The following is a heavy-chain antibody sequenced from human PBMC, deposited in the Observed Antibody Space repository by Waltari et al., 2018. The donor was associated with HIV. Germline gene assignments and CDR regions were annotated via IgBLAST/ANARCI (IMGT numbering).Heavy chain of an antibody. CDR3: ATDRMATTKYGAYYFDY. CDR1: GYTLTELS. CDR2: FDHGKT. J-gene: IGHJ4*02. Sequence: QVQLVQSGAEVKKPGASVKVSCKVSGYTLTELSMHWVRQAPGKGLEWMGSFDHGKTIDAQKFQDRVTMTEDTSTDTAYMELNSLTSDDTAVDYCATDRMATTKYGAYYFDYWGQGTLVSVSS. D-gene: IGHD1-1*01. V-gene: IGHV1-24*01.